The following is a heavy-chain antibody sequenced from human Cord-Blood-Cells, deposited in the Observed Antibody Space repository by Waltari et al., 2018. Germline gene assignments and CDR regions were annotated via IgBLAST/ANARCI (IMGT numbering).Heavy chain of an antibody. J-gene: IGHJ3*02. V-gene: IGHV1-8*01. CDR2: MNPNSGNT. D-gene: IGHD3-16*01. CDR3: ASGSLRGYAFDI. CDR1: GYTFTSYA. Sequence: QVQPVQSGAEVKKPGASVKVSCKASGYTFTSYAINWVRQVTGQGLEWMGWMNPNSGNTDYAQKFQGRVTMTRNTSISTAYMELSSLRSEDTAVYYCASGSLRGYAFDIWGQGTMVTVSS.